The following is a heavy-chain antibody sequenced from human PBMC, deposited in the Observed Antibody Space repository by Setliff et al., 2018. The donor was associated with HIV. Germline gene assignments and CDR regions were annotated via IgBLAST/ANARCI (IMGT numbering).Heavy chain of an antibody. CDR3: ARHRQISDWFDP. J-gene: IGHJ5*02. D-gene: IGHD3-10*01. CDR2: TSHSGKT. V-gene: IGHV4-34*01. Sequence: SETLSLTCAVYGGPLSGHYWSWIRQPPGQGLEWIGETSHSGKTNYNPSLKSRVTISVDTSKNQFSLKLTSVTAADTAVYYCARHRQISDWFDPWGQGILVTVSS. CDR1: GGPLSGHY.